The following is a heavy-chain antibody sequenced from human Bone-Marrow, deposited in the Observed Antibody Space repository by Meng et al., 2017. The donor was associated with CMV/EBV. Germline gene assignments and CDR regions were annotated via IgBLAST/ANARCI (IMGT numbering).Heavy chain of an antibody. V-gene: IGHV1-18*01. CDR2: ISAYNGNT. CDR1: GYTFTSYG. J-gene: IGHJ4*02. Sequence: ASVTVSCKASGYTFTSYGISWVRQAPGQGLEWMGWISAYNGNTNYAQKLQGRVTMTTDTSTSTAYMEVKSLRSDDTAVYYCARASGPAIYQLLSIYWGQGTLVTVSS. D-gene: IGHD2-2*01. CDR3: ARASGPAIYQLLSIY.